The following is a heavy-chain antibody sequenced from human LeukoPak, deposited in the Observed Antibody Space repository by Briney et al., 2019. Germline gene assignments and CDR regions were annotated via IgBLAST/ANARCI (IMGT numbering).Heavy chain of an antibody. CDR2: IYYSGST. D-gene: IGHD6-19*01. V-gene: IGHV4-59*08. CDR3: AGLPIPGYSSGWFPLDY. Sequence: SETLSLTCTVSGGSISSYYWSWIRQPPGKGLEWIGYIYYSGSTNYNPSLKSRVTISVDTSKNQFSLKLSSVTAADTAVYYCAGLPIPGYSSGWFPLDYWGQGTLVTVSS. J-gene: IGHJ4*02. CDR1: GGSISSYY.